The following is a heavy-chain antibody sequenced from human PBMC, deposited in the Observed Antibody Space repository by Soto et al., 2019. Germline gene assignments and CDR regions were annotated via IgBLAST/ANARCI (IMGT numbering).Heavy chain of an antibody. D-gene: IGHD6-13*01. CDR1: GFTFSTYN. V-gene: IGHV3-48*01. J-gene: IGHJ5*02. CDR2: ISSSTI. Sequence: EVQLVESGGGLVQPGGSLRLSCAASGFTFSTYNMNWVRQAPGKGLEWVSYISSSTIYYADSVKGRVTISRDNAKNSLYTQMNRRRAEDTAVYYCAGKGGSRFNWFAPWGKGTLVTVSS. CDR3: AGKGGSRFNWFAP.